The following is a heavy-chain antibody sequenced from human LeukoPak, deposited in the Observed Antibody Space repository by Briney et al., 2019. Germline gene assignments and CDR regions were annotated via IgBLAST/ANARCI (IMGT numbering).Heavy chain of an antibody. D-gene: IGHD3-3*01. Sequence: TSVQVSCKASRFTLTSSAMQWVRQARGQRLEWIGWIVVGSGNTNYAQKFQERVTITRNMSTSTAYMELSSLRSEDTAVYYCATYERDAFDIWGQGTMVTVSS. J-gene: IGHJ3*02. CDR2: IVVGSGNT. CDR3: ATYERDAFDI. V-gene: IGHV1-58*02. CDR1: RFTLTSSA.